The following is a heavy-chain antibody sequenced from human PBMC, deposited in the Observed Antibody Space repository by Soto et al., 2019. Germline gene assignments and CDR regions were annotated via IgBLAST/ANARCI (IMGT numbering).Heavy chain of an antibody. V-gene: IGHV3-30*04. CDR2: ILKDGKSK. J-gene: IGHJ5*02. CDR1: GFILSDFA. Sequence: VQLLESGGGVVQPGGSLRLSCVASGFILSDFAMHWVRQAPGRGLEWVAVILKDGKSKYYADSVRGRFTISSDTSKDTIFLQLTSLRLDDSAVYYCAKTGCNGGSCFSWFDPWGQGTPVIVSS. CDR3: AKTGCNGGSCFSWFDP. D-gene: IGHD2-15*01.